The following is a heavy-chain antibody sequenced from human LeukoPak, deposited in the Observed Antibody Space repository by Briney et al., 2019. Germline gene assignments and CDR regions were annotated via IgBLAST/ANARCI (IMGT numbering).Heavy chain of an antibody. CDR2: IIPIFGTA. D-gene: IGHD1-1*01. J-gene: IGHJ4*02. CDR3: ARGEATGLPFDY. Sequence: SVKVSCKASGGTFSSYAISWVRQAPGQGLEWMGGIIPIFGTANYAQKFQGRVTITADESTSTAYMELSSLRSEDTAVYYCARGEATGLPFDYCGQGTLVTVSS. CDR1: GGTFSSYA. V-gene: IGHV1-69*13.